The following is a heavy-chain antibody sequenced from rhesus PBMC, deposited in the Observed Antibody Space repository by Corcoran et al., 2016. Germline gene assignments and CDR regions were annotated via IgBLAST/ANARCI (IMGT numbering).Heavy chain of an antibody. V-gene: IGHV4-127*01. CDR3: ARITGVGGGRFDV. D-gene: IGHD1-26*01. Sequence: QVQLQESGPGLVKPSETLSLTCAVSGYSISSGYGWGWIRQPPGKGLGWIRQVYGGSGTPYSDPPLKSRVTVSKDTSKNQFSLKLGSVTAADAAVYYCARITGVGGGRFDVWGPGVLVTVSS. CDR2: VYGGSGTP. J-gene: IGHJ5-1*01. CDR1: GYSISSGYG.